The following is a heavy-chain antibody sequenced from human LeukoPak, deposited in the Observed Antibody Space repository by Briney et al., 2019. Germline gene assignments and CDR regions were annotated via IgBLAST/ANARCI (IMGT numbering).Heavy chain of an antibody. CDR1: GFTFSSYA. J-gene: IGHJ4*02. Sequence: GGSLRLSCAASGFTFSSYAMHWVRQAPGKGLEWVAVISYDGSNKYYADSVKGRFTISRDNSKNTLYLQMNSLRAEDTAVYYCARGRRGYCSSTSLPSGNCYSYYFDYWGQGTLVTVSS. V-gene: IGHV3-30-3*01. CDR3: ARGRRGYCSSTSLPSGNCYSYYFDY. D-gene: IGHD2-2*03. CDR2: ISYDGSNK.